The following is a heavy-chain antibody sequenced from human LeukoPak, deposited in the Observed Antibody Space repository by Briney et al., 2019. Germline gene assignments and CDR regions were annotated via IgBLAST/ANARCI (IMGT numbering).Heavy chain of an antibody. J-gene: IGHJ3*02. CDR3: ARGKQQLAYDSFDI. V-gene: IGHV4-59*11. CDR2: IHGSGTA. CDR1: GGSISSHY. Sequence: SETLSLTCTVSGGSISSHYWSWIRQPPGKGLEWIGNIHGSGTANYNPSLQSRVTISLDTSKNNFSPKLTSVTAADAAVYYCARGKQQLAYDSFDIWGQGTVVTVSS. D-gene: IGHD6-13*01.